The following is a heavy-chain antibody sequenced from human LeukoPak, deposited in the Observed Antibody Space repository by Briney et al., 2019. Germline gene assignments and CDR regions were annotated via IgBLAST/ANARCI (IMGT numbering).Heavy chain of an antibody. CDR3: ARDSSGYQ. Sequence: PGGSLRLSCAASGFTFSTYWMSWVRQAPGKGLEWVANIKEDGSEKYYGDSVKGRFTISRDNAKNSLYLEMNSLRVEYTAVYYCARDSSGYQWGQGTLVTVSS. CDR2: IKEDGSEK. D-gene: IGHD3-22*01. J-gene: IGHJ4*02. V-gene: IGHV3-7*01. CDR1: GFTFSTYW.